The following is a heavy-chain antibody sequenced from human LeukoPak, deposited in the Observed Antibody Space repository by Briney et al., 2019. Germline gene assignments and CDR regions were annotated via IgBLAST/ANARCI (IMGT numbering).Heavy chain of an antibody. CDR3: ARGVGSGSHYYYGSGSPGTLFDY. Sequence: ASVKFSCKASGYTFNVYYIHWVRQAPGRGLEWMGWINPNPGDTNYAQKFQGRVTMTRDTSITTAYMELSGLRSDDAAVYYCARGVGSGSHYYYGSGSPGTLFDYWGQGTLVTVSS. J-gene: IGHJ4*02. CDR2: INPNPGDT. D-gene: IGHD3-10*01. CDR1: GYTFNVYY. V-gene: IGHV1-2*02.